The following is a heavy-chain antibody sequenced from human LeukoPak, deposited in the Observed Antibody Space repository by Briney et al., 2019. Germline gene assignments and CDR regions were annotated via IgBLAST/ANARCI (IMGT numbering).Heavy chain of an antibody. J-gene: IGHJ4*02. D-gene: IGHD3-3*01. CDR2: IYYSGST. V-gene: IGHV4-59*12. Sequence: SETLSLTCTVSGGSISSYYWSWIRQPPGKGLEWIGYIYYSGSTNYNPSLKSRVTISLDTSKNQFSLNLRSVTAADTAVYYCARDGVVTMELDYWGQGTLVTVSS. CDR3: ARDGVVTMELDY. CDR1: GGSISSYY.